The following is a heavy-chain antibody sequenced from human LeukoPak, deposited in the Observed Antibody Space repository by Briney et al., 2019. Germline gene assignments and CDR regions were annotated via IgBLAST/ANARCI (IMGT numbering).Heavy chain of an antibody. CDR2: INPSGGST. CDR1: GYTFTSYY. J-gene: IGHJ3*02. D-gene: IGHD2-15*01. V-gene: IGHV1-46*01. CDR3: ARAGRNGYGGSPRRAFDI. Sequence: ASVEVSCKASGYTFTSYYMHWVRQAPGQGLEWMGIINPSGGSTSYAQKFQGRVTMTRDTSTSTVYMELSSLRSEDTAVYSCARAGRNGYGGSPRRAFDIWGQGTMVTVSS.